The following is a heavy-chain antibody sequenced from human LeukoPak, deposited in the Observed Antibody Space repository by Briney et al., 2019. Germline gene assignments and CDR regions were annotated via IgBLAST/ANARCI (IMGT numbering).Heavy chain of an antibody. D-gene: IGHD1-7*01. V-gene: IGHV3-23*01. J-gene: IGHJ6*03. Sequence: GGSLRLSCAASRFTCSNYAMTCVRQAPGKGLDWVSSISGSGGSTYYADSGKGRFTISRDNSKNTLYLQMNSLRAEDTAIYYCATSRPELPSYFYYYMAVCGKGTTVTVSS. CDR3: ATSRPELPSYFYYYMAV. CDR2: ISGSGGST. CDR1: RFTCSNYA.